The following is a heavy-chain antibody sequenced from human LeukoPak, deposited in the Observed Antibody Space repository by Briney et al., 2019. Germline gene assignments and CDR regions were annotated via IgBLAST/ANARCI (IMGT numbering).Heavy chain of an antibody. CDR2: IFYSGRT. D-gene: IGHD2/OR15-2a*01. CDR1: GGSISSDH. CDR3: ARKNDFEI. Sequence: SSETLSLTCSVSGGSISSDHWNWIRQTPGKGLEWMGCIFYSGRTYYNPSLKSRVTISVDMSKSQFSLRLTSVTAADTAVYYCARKNDFEIWGQGTLVTVSS. J-gene: IGHJ3*02. V-gene: IGHV4-59*01.